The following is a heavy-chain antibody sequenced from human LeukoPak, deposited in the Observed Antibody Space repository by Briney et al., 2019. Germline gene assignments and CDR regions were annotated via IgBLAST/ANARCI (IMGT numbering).Heavy chain of an antibody. CDR3: ARDLRPYYGPGTYYNVFDY. J-gene: IGHJ4*02. V-gene: IGHV7-4-1*02. Sequence: ASVKVSCKASGYTFSSYAMNLVRQAPGQGLEWMGWINTNTRNPTYAQGFTGRFVFSLDTSVSTAYLQISSLKAEDTAVYYCARDLRPYYGPGTYYNVFDYWGQGTLVTVSS. CDR2: INTNTRNP. D-gene: IGHD3-10*01. CDR1: GYTFSSYA.